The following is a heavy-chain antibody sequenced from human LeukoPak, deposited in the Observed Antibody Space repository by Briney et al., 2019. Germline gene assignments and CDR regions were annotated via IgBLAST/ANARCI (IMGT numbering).Heavy chain of an antibody. CDR3: AKDSSAYYHDSSAYYAF. J-gene: IGHJ4*02. D-gene: IGHD3-22*01. V-gene: IGHV3-23*01. Sequence: GGSLRLSCVASGFTVSNNHMNWVRQAPGKGLEWVAGISGSAGSTYYADSVKGRFTISRDNSKNTLDLQMNKLSAEDTAVYYCAKDSSAYYHDSSAYYAFWGQGTLVTVSS. CDR1: GFTVSNNH. CDR2: ISGSAGST.